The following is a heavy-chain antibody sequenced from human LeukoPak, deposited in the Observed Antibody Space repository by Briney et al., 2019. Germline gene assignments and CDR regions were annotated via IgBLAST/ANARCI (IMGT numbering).Heavy chain of an antibody. V-gene: IGHV1-69*04. CDR1: GDTFIPYI. J-gene: IGHJ4*02. D-gene: IGHD2-15*01. CDR3: ARDHCTPGTCLGGH. Sequence: SVKVSCKASGDTFIPYIFSWVRQAPGQGLEWIGRIIPSLDVANYAQKFQGRVTLSVDRDTATTYMEVTSLRSEDTAIYYCARDHCTPGTCLGGHWGQGTLVTVSS. CDR2: IIPSLDVA.